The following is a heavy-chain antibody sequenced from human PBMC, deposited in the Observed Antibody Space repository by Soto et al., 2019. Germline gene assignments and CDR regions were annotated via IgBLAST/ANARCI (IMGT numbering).Heavy chain of an antibody. CDR1: GGSVSSGFYY. D-gene: IGHD3-3*01. CDR3: AALRTILASAFDY. CDR2: IYHSGNT. V-gene: IGHV4-61*01. Sequence: QVQMQESGPGLVKPSETLSLTCTVSGGSVSSGFYYWRWIRQPPGKGLEWIGYIYHSGNTKYNHSIKSRVIISVDKSKSPFSLRPSSGPTADAAVYFCAALRTILASAFDYWGQGMLVTVAA. J-gene: IGHJ4*02.